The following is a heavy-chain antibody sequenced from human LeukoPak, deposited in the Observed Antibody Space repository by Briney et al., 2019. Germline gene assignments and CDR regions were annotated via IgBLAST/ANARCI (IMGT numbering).Heavy chain of an antibody. Sequence: SETLSLTCTVSGGSISSYYWSWIRQPPGKGLEWIGYIYYSGSTNYNPSLKSRVTISVDTSKNQFSLKLSSVTAADTAVYYCARRGGGTFDYWGQGTLVTVSS. CDR3: ARRGGGTFDY. CDR1: GGSISSYY. D-gene: IGHD1/OR15-1a*01. J-gene: IGHJ4*02. CDR2: IYYSGST. V-gene: IGHV4-59*08.